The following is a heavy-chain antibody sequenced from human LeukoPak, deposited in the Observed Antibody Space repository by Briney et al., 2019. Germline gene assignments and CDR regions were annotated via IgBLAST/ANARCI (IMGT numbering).Heavy chain of an antibody. CDR2: VFHTGDT. Sequence: SETLSLTCAVSGDSISSFYWSWIRQPPGKGLEWIGYVFHTGDTNYNPSLKSRVTVSLDTSKNQFSLRLASVTAADTAVYYCARHPFATPFDHWSRGPLLTVSS. J-gene: IGHJ4*02. V-gene: IGHV4-59*08. D-gene: IGHD2-15*01. CDR3: ARHPFATPFDH. CDR1: GDSISSFY.